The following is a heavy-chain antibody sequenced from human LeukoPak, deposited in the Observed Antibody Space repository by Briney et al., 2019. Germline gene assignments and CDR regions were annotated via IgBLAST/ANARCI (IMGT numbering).Heavy chain of an antibody. CDR2: INTTSGGT. D-gene: IGHD3-9*01. J-gene: IGHJ4*02. CDR3: AVISVVLTGYYRVVSQDTANDY. V-gene: IGHV1-2*02. Sequence: ASGKLCRKTSVSTFTNYYIHRVRQAPGPGLGWMRWINTTSGGTKQAEKFQGSVTMTRDTSISTAYMGLSRLRSDDTAVYYCAVISVVLTGYYRVVSQDTANDYWGQGTLVIVFS. CDR1: VSTFTNYY.